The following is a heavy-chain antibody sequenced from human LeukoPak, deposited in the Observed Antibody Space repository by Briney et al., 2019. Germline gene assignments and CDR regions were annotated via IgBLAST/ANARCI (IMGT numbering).Heavy chain of an antibody. Sequence: PGGTLRLSCAASGFTFSSYAMSWVRHPPGTGLEWVSTISVSGGSTSYADSAKVRSTITRENPRNTLHLRLNSLRTEAPPVYYCAKQGSGYDNGGYRDYWGQGTPVTVSS. CDR2: ISVSGGST. CDR3: AKQGSGYDNGGYRDY. CDR1: GFTFSSYA. V-gene: IGHV3-23*01. J-gene: IGHJ4*02. D-gene: IGHD3-22*01.